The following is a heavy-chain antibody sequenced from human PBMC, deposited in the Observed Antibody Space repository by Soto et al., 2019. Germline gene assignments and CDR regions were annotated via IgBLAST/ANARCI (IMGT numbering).Heavy chain of an antibody. D-gene: IGHD2-15*01. V-gene: IGHV5-10-1*01. J-gene: IGHJ3*02. Sequence: GEPLKISCKGSVYSFTSYWISWVRQMPGKGLEWMGRIDPSDSYTNYSPSFQGHVTISADKSISTAYLQWSSLKASDTAMYYCARRGCSGGSCYSGGDAFDIWGQGTMVTVSS. CDR2: IDPSDSYT. CDR1: VYSFTSYW. CDR3: ARRGCSGGSCYSGGDAFDI.